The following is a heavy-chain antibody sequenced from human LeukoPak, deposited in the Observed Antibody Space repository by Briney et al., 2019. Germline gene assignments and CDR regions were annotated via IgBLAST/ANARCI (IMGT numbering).Heavy chain of an antibody. D-gene: IGHD7-27*01. CDR3: ASILGGMDV. V-gene: IGHV4-30-2*01. Sequence: SETLSLTCAVSGGSISSGGYSWSWIRQPPGKGLEWIGYIYHSGSTYYNPSLKSRVTISVDRSKNQFSLKLSSVTAADTAVYYCASILGGMDVWGQGTTVTVSS. CDR2: IYHSGST. CDR1: GGSISSGGYS. J-gene: IGHJ6*02.